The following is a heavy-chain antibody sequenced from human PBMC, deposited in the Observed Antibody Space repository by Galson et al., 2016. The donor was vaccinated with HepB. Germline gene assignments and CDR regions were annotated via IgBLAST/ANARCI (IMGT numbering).Heavy chain of an antibody. V-gene: IGHV3-66*01. CDR1: GFTFSDNY. Sequence: SLRLSCAASGFTFSDNYMRWVRQAPGKGLEWVSLIYNGGSTYYADSVKGRFTISRDSSKNTLYLQMNSLRAEDTAVYYCARNRHCSGGSCYGAWGQGTLVTVSS. CDR2: IYNGGST. J-gene: IGHJ5*02. CDR3: ARNRHCSGGSCYGA. D-gene: IGHD2-15*01.